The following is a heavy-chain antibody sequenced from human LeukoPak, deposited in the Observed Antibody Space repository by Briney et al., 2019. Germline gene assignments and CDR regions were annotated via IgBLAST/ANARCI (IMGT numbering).Heavy chain of an antibody. D-gene: IGHD3-10*01. Sequence: SETLSLTCTVPGGSISSSSYYWGWIRQPPGKGLEWIGSLYHSGSTYYNPSLKSRVTISVDTSKNQFSLKLSSVTAADTAVYYCASEDRGVRRWFDPWGQGTLVTVSS. CDR1: GGSISSSSYY. V-gene: IGHV4-39*07. CDR2: LYHSGST. J-gene: IGHJ5*02. CDR3: ASEDRGVRRWFDP.